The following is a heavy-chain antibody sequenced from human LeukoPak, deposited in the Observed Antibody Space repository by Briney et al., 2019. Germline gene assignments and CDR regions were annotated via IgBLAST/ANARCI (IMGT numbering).Heavy chain of an antibody. Sequence: SETLSLTCTVSGGSISSGGYYWSWIRQPPGKGLEWIGYIYHSGSTYYNPSLKSRVTISVDRSKNQFSLKLSSVTAADTAVYYCATGTGAYSDYWGQGTLVTVSS. CDR3: ATGTGAYSDY. CDR2: IYHSGST. CDR1: GGSISSGGYY. V-gene: IGHV4-30-2*01. D-gene: IGHD2-21*01. J-gene: IGHJ4*02.